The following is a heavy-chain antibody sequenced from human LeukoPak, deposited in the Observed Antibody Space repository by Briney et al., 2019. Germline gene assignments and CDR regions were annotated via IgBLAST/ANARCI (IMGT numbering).Heavy chain of an antibody. CDR3: ARDHEFGITGTTVGQYYYYMDV. D-gene: IGHD1-7*01. J-gene: IGHJ6*03. Sequence: GSSVKVSCKASGGTFSSYAISWVRQAPGQGLEWMGGIIPIFGTANYAQKFQGRVTITADESTSTAYMELSSLRSEDTAVYYCARDHEFGITGTTVGQYYYYMDVWGKGTTVTVSS. CDR1: GGTFSSYA. V-gene: IGHV1-69*01. CDR2: IIPIFGTA.